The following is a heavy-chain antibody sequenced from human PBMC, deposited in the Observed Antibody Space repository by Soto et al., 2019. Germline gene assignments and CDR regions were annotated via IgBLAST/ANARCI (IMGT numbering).Heavy chain of an antibody. V-gene: IGHV5-10-1*01. CDR1: GYSFAGYW. CDR2: IDPSDSQT. Sequence: GESLKISCKGSGYSFAGYWITWVRQKPGKGLEWMGRIDPSDSQTYYSPSFRGHVNISVTKSITTVFLQWSSLRDSDTAMYYCARQIYDSDTGPNFQYYFDSWGQGTPVTVSS. D-gene: IGHD3-22*01. CDR3: ARQIYDSDTGPNFQYYFDS. J-gene: IGHJ4*02.